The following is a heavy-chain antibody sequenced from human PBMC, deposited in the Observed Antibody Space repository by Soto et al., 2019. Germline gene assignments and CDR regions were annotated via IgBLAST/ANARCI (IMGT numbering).Heavy chain of an antibody. CDR1: GFTFSSYS. V-gene: IGHV3-48*04. D-gene: IGHD3-10*01. J-gene: IGHJ3*02. CDR2: ISSSSSTI. CDR3: ARVMVRGVIRSDAFDI. Sequence: GGSLRLSCAASGFTFSSYSVNWVRQAPGKGLEWVSYISSSSSTIYYADSVKGRFTISRDNAKNSLYLQMNSLRAEDTAVYYCARVMVRGVIRSDAFDIWGQGTMVTVSS.